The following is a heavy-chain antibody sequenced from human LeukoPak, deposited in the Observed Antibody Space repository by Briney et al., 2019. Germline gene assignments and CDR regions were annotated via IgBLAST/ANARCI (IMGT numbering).Heavy chain of an antibody. Sequence: SVKVSCKASGGTFSSYAISWVRQAPGQGLEWMGRIIPILGIANYAQKFQGRVTITADKSTSTAYMELSSLRSEDTAVYYCARVISLGPFGHNYYDSRGFWFDPWGQGTLVTVSS. D-gene: IGHD3-22*01. V-gene: IGHV1-69*04. CDR2: IIPILGIA. J-gene: IGHJ5*02. CDR1: GGTFSSYA. CDR3: ARVISLGPFGHNYYDSRGFWFDP.